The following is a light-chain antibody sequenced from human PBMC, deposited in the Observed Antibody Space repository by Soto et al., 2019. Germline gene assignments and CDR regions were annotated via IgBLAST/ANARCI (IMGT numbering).Light chain of an antibody. CDR1: QTIYSN. CDR3: QQYYSTPLT. CDR2: RAS. Sequence: IMMTQSPATLSVSLGERATLSCRAGQTIYSNVAWYQRRPGQAPRLLIYRASTRATGVPARFSGSGSGTEFTLTISSLQAEDVAVYYCQQYYSTPLTFGGGTKVDIK. V-gene: IGKV3-15*01. J-gene: IGKJ4*01.